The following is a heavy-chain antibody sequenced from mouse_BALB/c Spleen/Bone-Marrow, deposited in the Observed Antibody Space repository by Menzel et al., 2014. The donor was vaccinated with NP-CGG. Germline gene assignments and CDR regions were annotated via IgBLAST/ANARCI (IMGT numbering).Heavy chain of an antibody. CDR2: IWAGGST. Sequence: VMLVESGPGLVAPSQSLSITCTVSGFSLXSYGVHWVRQPPGKGLEWLGVIWAGGSTNYNSALISRLSISKDNSKSQVFLKMNSLQTDGTAMYYCARESTMITSMDYWGQGSSVTVSS. V-gene: IGHV2-9*02. CDR1: GFSLXSYG. D-gene: IGHD2-4*01. J-gene: IGHJ4*01. CDR3: ARESTMITSMDY.